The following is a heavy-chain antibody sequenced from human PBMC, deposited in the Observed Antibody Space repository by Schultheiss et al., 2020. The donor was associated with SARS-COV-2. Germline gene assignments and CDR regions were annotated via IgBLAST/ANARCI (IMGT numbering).Heavy chain of an antibody. J-gene: IGHJ4*02. CDR3: ARQSPHGDPPHY. D-gene: IGHD4-17*01. CDR1: GGTFSSYA. Sequence: KVSCKASGGTFSSYAISWVRQAPGQGLEWMGGIIPIFGTANYAQKFQGRVTITADESTSTAYMELSSLRSEDTAVYYCARQSPHGDPPHYWGQGTLVTVSS. CDR2: IIPIFGTA. V-gene: IGHV1-69*01.